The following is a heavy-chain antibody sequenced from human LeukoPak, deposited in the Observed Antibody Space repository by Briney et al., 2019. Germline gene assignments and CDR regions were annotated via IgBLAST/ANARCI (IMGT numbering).Heavy chain of an antibody. CDR1: GFTFSTYW. CDR2: IKGDESAK. CDR3: ARDVGGSHDY. D-gene: IGHD1-26*01. Sequence: GGSLRLSCAASGFTFSTYWMAWVRQAPGKGLEWVANIKGDESAKHQADSVKGRFTISRDNAQNSVYLQMSSLRGEDTAVYYCARDVGGSHDYWGQGTLVTVSS. J-gene: IGHJ4*02. V-gene: IGHV3-7*01.